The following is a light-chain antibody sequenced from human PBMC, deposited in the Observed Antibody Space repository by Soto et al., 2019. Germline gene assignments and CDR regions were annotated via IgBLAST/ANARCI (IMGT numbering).Light chain of an antibody. Sequence: EIVLTQSPGTLSLSPGERATLSCRASQSVSNNYLAWYQQEPGQAPRLLIYGASSRATGIADRFSGSGSGTDFTLTISRLETEDFAVYYCQQYGSSPYTCGQGTRLEI. J-gene: IGKJ2*01. CDR2: GAS. V-gene: IGKV3-20*01. CDR1: QSVSNNY. CDR3: QQYGSSPYT.